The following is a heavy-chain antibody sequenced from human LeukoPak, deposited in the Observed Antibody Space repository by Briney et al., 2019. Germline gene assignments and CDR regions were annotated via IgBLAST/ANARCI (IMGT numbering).Heavy chain of an antibody. Sequence: GGSLRLSCAASGFNFSIYSMNWVRQAPGKGLDWVSYISSSGTTINYADSVKGRFTLSRDNAKNSLYLQMNSLRAEDTAVYYCARTSYYHDSSGYYYFFDNWGQGTLVTVSS. CDR2: ISSSGTTI. CDR1: GFNFSIYS. V-gene: IGHV3-48*04. J-gene: IGHJ4*02. CDR3: ARTSYYHDSSGYYYFFDN. D-gene: IGHD3-22*01.